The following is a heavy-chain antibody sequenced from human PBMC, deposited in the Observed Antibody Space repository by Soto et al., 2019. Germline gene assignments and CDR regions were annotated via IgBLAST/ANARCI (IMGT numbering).Heavy chain of an antibody. CDR2: INPNSGGT. J-gene: IGHJ4*02. CDR3: ARADTAMNYYFDY. D-gene: IGHD5-18*01. Sequence: ASVKVSCKASGYTFTVYYMHWVRQAPGQGLEWMGWINPNSGGTNYAQKFQGWVTMTRDTSISTAYMELSRLRSDDTAVYYCARADTAMNYYFDYWGQGTLVTVSS. CDR1: GYTFTVYY. V-gene: IGHV1-2*04.